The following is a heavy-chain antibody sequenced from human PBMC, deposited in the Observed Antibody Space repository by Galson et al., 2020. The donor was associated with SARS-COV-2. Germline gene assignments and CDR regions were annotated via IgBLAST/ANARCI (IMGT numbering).Heavy chain of an antibody. CDR3: ATWGVVVITYAFDI. CDR1: GHTLTELS. Sequence: ASVKVSCKLSGHTLTELSMHWVRQAPGKGLEWLGSFAPQDGETIYAQKFQGRVTMTEDTSTETAYLELSSLRSDDTAVYYCATWGVVVITYAFDIWGQGTMVTVSS. J-gene: IGHJ3*02. CDR2: FAPQDGET. V-gene: IGHV1-24*01. D-gene: IGHD3-22*01.